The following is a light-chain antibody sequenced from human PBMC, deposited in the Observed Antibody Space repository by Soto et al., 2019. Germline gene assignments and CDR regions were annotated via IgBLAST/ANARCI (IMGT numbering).Light chain of an antibody. J-gene: IGLJ1*01. Sequence: QSALTQPASVSGSPGQSITISCTGTISDVGGYNYVSWYQQHPGKAPKLMIFEVRNRPSGVSNRFSGSKSANTASLTISGLQAEDEAEYYCSSYTSNSTLDVFGTGTKLTVL. V-gene: IGLV2-14*01. CDR3: SSYTSNSTLDV. CDR2: EVR. CDR1: ISDVGGYNY.